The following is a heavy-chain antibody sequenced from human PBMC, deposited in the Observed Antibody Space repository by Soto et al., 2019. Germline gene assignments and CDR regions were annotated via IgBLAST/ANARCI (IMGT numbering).Heavy chain of an antibody. Sequence: TLSLTCTVSGGSISSGDYYWSWIRQPPGKGLEWIGYIYYSGSTYYNPSLKSRVTISVDTSKNQFSLKLSSVTAADTAVYYCAREGILYAGWFDPRSQGTLVTGSS. J-gene: IGHJ5*02. D-gene: IGHD2-8*01. CDR2: IYYSGST. CDR1: GGSISSGDYY. CDR3: AREGILYAGWFDP. V-gene: IGHV4-30-4*01.